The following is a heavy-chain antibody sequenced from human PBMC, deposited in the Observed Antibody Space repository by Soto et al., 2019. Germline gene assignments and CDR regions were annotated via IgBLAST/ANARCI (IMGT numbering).Heavy chain of an antibody. Sequence: TGESLKISCKGSGYSFTSYWIGWVRQMPGKGLEWMGIIYPGDSDTRYSPSFQGQVTISADKSISTAYLQWSSLKASDTAMYYCARQASYGSGIGWFDPWGQGTLVTVSS. J-gene: IGHJ5*02. CDR1: GYSFTSYW. D-gene: IGHD3-10*01. V-gene: IGHV5-51*01. CDR2: IYPGDSDT. CDR3: ARQASYGSGIGWFDP.